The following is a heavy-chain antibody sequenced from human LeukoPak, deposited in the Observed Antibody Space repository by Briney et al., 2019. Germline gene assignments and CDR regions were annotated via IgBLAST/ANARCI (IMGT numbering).Heavy chain of an antibody. V-gene: IGHV5-51*01. J-gene: IGHJ4*02. CDR3: ASLCGSGSHPPFDY. D-gene: IGHD3-10*01. CDR2: IYPGDYDT. Sequence: ESLKISCKGSGYSFTSYWIGGVRQIPGKSLECMWVIYPGDYDTSCSSCFQSQVTITAAKSISTVFLQWSRLTASATVMYYCASLCGSGSHPPFDYWGQGPLVTVSS. CDR1: GYSFTSYW.